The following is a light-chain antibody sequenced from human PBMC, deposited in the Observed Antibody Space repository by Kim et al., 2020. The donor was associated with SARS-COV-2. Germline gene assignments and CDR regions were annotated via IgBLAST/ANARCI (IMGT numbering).Light chain of an antibody. Sequence: EIVLTQSPATLSVSPKEIATLSCRASQSVNNYLAWYQQKPGQAPRLLIYDVSTRATGIPARFSGSGSGTDFTLTISSLEAEDFAVYYCQRSSCPFTFGPGTRLDIK. CDR2: DVS. CDR1: QSVNNY. CDR3: QRSSCPFT. V-gene: IGKV3-11*01. J-gene: IGKJ5*01.